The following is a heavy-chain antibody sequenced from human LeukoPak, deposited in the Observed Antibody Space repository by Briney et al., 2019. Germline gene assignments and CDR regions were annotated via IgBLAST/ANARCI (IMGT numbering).Heavy chain of an antibody. J-gene: IGHJ4*02. CDR3: ARELVTSSY. CDR1: GFTFSSYI. Sequence: PGGSLRLSCAASGFTFSSYIMNWVRQAPGKGLEWVSSISSSSSSIYYADSVQGRFTISRDNAKDSLYLQMNSLRAEDTAIYYCARELVTSSYWGQGTLVPVSS. CDR2: ISSSSSSI. D-gene: IGHD4-23*01. V-gene: IGHV3-21*01.